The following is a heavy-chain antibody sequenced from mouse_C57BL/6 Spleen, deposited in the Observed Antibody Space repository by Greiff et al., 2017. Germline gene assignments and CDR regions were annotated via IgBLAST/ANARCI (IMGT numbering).Heavy chain of an antibody. Sequence: EVQLVESGGGLVQPGGSLSLSCAASGFTFTDYYMSWVRQPPGKALEWLGFIRNTANGYTTEYSASVKGRFTISRDNSQSILYLQMNALRAKDSATYYCASYISYDGMDYWGQGTSVTVSS. CDR1: GFTFTDYY. CDR3: ASYISYDGMDY. CDR2: IRNTANGYTT. J-gene: IGHJ4*01. V-gene: IGHV7-3*01.